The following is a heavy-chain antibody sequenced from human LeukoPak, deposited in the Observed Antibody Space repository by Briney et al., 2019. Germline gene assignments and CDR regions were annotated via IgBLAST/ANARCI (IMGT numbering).Heavy chain of an antibody. J-gene: IGHJ5*02. CDR2: ISGSGGST. V-gene: IGHV3-23*01. CDR1: GFTFSSYA. D-gene: IGHD3-10*01. CDR3: ARIFYYGSGNNWFDP. Sequence: PGGSLRLSCAASGFTFSSYAMSWVRQAPGKGLEWVSAISGSGGSTYCADSVKGRFTISRDNSKDTLYLQMNSLRAEDTAIYYCARIFYYGSGNNWFDPWGQGTLVTVSS.